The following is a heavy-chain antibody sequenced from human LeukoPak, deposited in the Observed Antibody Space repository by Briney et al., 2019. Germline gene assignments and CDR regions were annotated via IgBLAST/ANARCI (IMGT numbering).Heavy chain of an antibody. Sequence: PGGSLRLSCATSGFTFSNHWMSWVRQAPGKGLEWVANIKQDGSEKYYVDSVKGRFTISRDNAKNSLYLQMNSLRAEDTAVYFCARSLSIAAAGLNWFDPWGQGTLVTVSS. D-gene: IGHD6-13*01. CDR1: GFTFSNHW. CDR3: ARSLSIAAAGLNWFDP. J-gene: IGHJ5*02. V-gene: IGHV3-7*01. CDR2: IKQDGSEK.